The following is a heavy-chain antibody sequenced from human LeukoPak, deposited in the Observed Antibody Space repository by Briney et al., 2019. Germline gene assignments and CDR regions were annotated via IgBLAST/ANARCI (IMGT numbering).Heavy chain of an antibody. V-gene: IGHV4-4*02. J-gene: IGHJ6*02. CDR2: IYLYGTT. CDR3: AREGSSGYYSLKYYGMDV. CDR1: AGSISSSNW. D-gene: IGHD3-22*01. Sequence: PSETLSLTCSVSAGSISSSNWWSWVRQSPVKGLEWIGEIYLYGTTNYNPSLKSRVTMSVDTSKNQFSLKLSSVTAADTAVYYCAREGSSGYYSLKYYGMDVWGQGTTVTVSS.